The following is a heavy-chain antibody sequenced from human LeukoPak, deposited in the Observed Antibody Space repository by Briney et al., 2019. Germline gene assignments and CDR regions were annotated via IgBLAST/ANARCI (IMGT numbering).Heavy chain of an antibody. CDR2: IYPGDSDT. V-gene: IGHV5-51*01. CDR3: ARRSAAIRPRQDVVYFDY. D-gene: IGHD2-15*01. CDR1: GYSFTSYW. J-gene: IGHJ4*02. Sequence: GESLKISCKGSGYSFTSYWIGWVRQMPGKGLEWMGIIYPGDSDTRYSPSFQGQVTISADKSISTAYLQWSSLKASDTAMYYCARRSAAIRPRQDVVYFDYWGQGTLVTVSS.